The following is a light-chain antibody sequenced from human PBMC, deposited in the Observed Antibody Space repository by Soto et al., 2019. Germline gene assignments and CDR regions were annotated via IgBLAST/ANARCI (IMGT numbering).Light chain of an antibody. J-gene: IGKJ1*01. CDR3: QQYNNWPRT. Sequence: EIVMTQSPATLSVSPGERATLSCRASQSVSSNLAWYQQKPGQAPRLLIYGASTRATGIPARFSGSGSGTEHTLTINSLQSEDLVVYYCQQYNNWPRTLGQGTKVDIK. V-gene: IGKV3-15*01. CDR1: QSVSSN. CDR2: GAS.